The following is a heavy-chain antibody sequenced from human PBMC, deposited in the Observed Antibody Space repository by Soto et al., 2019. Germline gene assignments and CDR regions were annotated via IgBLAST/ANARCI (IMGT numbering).Heavy chain of an antibody. J-gene: IGHJ6*02. Sequence: ASVKVSCKASGYTFTTYYIHWMRQAPGQGLEWMGWINPDSGDTKYPQTFQGRVTMTRDTSISTAYMELTSLRSDDTAVYYCARAVHSSSSPPFYSYYYGLDVWGQGTTVTVSS. D-gene: IGHD6-6*01. V-gene: IGHV1-2*02. CDR3: ARAVHSSSSPPFYSYYYGLDV. CDR2: INPDSGDT. CDR1: GYTFTTYY.